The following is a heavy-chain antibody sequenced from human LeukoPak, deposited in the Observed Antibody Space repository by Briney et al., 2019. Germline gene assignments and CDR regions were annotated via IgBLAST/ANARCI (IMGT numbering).Heavy chain of an antibody. CDR2: IVVGSGNT. V-gene: IGHV1-58*01. CDR1: GFTFTSSA. CDR3: AAVAGKRIDFDY. J-gene: IGHJ4*02. D-gene: IGHD6-19*01. Sequence: SVKVSCTASGFTFTSSAVQWVRQARGQRLEWIGWIVVGSGNTNYAQKFQERVTITRDMSTSTAYMELSSLRSEDTAVYYCAAVAGKRIDFDYWGQGTLVTVSS.